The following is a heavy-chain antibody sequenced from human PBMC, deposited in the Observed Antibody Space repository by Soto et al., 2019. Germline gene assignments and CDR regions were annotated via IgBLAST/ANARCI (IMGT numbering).Heavy chain of an antibody. CDR2: INPSGGST. CDR1: GYTFTGYY. Sequence: ASVKVSCKASGYTFTGYYMHWVRQAPGQGLEWMGWINPSGGSTSDAQKFQGRVTMTRDTSTSTVYMELISLRSEDTAVYYCARVYCSGGSCYGIDSWGQGTLVTVSS. V-gene: IGHV1-46*01. D-gene: IGHD2-15*01. J-gene: IGHJ4*02. CDR3: ARVYCSGGSCYGIDS.